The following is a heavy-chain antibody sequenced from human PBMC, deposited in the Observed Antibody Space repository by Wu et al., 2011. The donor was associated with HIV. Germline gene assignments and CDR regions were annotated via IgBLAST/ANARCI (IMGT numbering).Heavy chain of an antibody. CDR1: GYTFTDDY. J-gene: IGHJ4*02. D-gene: IGHD1-1*01. Sequence: EVQLVQSGSEVKKPGATVKISCKVSGYTFTDDYIHWVQQAPEKGFEWVGLLDPEDGETRYSEKFQGRVTMVADESTGTAYMDLGSLRTDDTAVYYCTKSNSTNWLTLFFWGQGTLVTVSS. CDR3: TKSNSTNWLTLFF. V-gene: IGHV1-69-2*01. CDR2: LDPEDGET.